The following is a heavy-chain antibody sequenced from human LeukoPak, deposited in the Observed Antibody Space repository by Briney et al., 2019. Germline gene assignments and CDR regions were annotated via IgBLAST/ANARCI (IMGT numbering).Heavy chain of an antibody. Sequence: PSETLSLTCTVSGGSISSSSYYWGWIRQPPGKGLEWIGSIYYSGSTYYNPSLKSRVTISVDTSKNQFSLKLSSVTAADTAVYYCARVPYYDFWSGNDYWGQGTLVTVSS. V-gene: IGHV4-39*07. D-gene: IGHD3-3*01. CDR3: ARVPYYDFWSGNDY. CDR2: IYYSGST. CDR1: GGSISSSSYY. J-gene: IGHJ4*02.